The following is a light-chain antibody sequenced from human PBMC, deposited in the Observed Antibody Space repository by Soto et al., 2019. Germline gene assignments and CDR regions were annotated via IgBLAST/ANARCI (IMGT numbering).Light chain of an antibody. CDR2: DAS. Sequence: IVLTQSPGTLSLSPWERATLSCRASQSVSSSYLAWYQQRPGQAPRLLIYDASNRATGIPVRFSGSGSGTDYTLTITNLESEDFAVYYCQQRSNWPWTFGQGTKVDIK. J-gene: IGKJ1*01. V-gene: IGKV3D-20*02. CDR1: QSVSSSY. CDR3: QQRSNWPWT.